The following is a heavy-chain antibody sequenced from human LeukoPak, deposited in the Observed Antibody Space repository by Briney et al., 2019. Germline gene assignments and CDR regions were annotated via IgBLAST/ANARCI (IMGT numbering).Heavy chain of an antibody. D-gene: IGHD1-26*01. J-gene: IGHJ4*02. CDR3: AKGAVSAIVGATTLDY. V-gene: IGHV3-23*01. Sequence: GGSLRLSCAASGFTFSSYAMSWVRQAPGQGLEWVSAISDSGGSTFYADSLKGRFSISRDNSKNTVYLQMNSLRVEDTAVYYCAKGAVSAIVGATTLDYWGQGTLVTVSS. CDR2: ISDSGGST. CDR1: GFTFSSYA.